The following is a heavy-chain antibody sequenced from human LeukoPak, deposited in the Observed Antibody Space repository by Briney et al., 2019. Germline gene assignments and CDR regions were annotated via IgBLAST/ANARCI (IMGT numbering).Heavy chain of an antibody. Sequence: PGGSLRLSCAASGFTFSSYEMNWVRQAPGKGLEWVSYISSSGSTIYYADSVKGRFTISRDNAKNSLYLQMNSLRAEDTAVYYCARDSITMVRGVPYYYYYMDVWGKGTTVTVSS. CDR2: ISSSGSTI. CDR1: GFTFSSYE. D-gene: IGHD3-10*01. J-gene: IGHJ6*03. V-gene: IGHV3-48*03. CDR3: ARDSITMVRGVPYYYYYMDV.